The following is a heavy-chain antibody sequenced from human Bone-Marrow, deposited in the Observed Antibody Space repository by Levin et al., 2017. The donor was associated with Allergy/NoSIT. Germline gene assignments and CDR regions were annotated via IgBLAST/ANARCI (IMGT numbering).Heavy chain of an antibody. CDR1: GFTFSSYA. CDR3: AKYQRWFGELPTFRGYYDGMDG. D-gene: IGHD3-10*01. J-gene: IGHJ6*02. V-gene: IGHV3-23*01. Sequence: GGSLRLSCAASGFTFSSYAMSWVRQAPGKGLEWVSAISGSGGSTYYADSVKGRFTISRDNSKNTLYLQMNSLRAEDTAVYYCAKYQRWFGELPTFRGYYDGMDGWGQGTTVTVSS. CDR2: ISGSGGST.